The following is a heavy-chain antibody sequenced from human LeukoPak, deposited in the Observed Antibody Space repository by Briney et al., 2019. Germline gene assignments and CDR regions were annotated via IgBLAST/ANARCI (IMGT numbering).Heavy chain of an antibody. CDR2: INHSGST. J-gene: IGHJ4*02. CDR1: GGSFSGYY. V-gene: IGHV4-34*01. CDR3: ARVNTMVRGVMGPNFDY. D-gene: IGHD3-10*01. Sequence: SETLSLTCAVYGGSFSGYYWSWIRQPPGKGLGWIGEINHSGSTNYNPSLKSRVTISVDTSKNQFSLKLSSVTAADTAVYYCARVNTMVRGVMGPNFDYWGQGTLVTVSS.